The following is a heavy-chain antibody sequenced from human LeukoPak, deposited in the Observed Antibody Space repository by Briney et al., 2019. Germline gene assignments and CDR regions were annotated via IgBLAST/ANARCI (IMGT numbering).Heavy chain of an antibody. Sequence: GGSLRLSCAASGFTFSSHGMHWVRQAPGKGLEWVAIIWYDGGKKYYVDTVKGRLTISRDNSKNTLFLQMNSLRAEDTAVYYCARGATIWYGMDVWGQGTTVTVSS. CDR2: IWYDGGKK. V-gene: IGHV3-33*01. CDR3: ARGATIWYGMDV. CDR1: GFTFSSHG. D-gene: IGHD5-24*01. J-gene: IGHJ6*02.